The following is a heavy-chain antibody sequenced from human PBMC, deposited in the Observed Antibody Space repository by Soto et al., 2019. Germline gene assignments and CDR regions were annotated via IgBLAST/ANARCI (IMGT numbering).Heavy chain of an antibody. Sequence: PSATLSLTCAVYGGSFSGYYWSCIRQPPEKELEWIGEINHSGSINYNPSLKSRVTISVDTSKNQFSLKLSSVTAADTAVYYCARGYCSSTSCYAGYYYYYMDVWGKGTTVTV. CDR3: ARGYCSSTSCYAGYYYYYMDV. J-gene: IGHJ6*03. CDR1: GGSFSGYY. CDR2: INHSGSI. V-gene: IGHV4-34*01. D-gene: IGHD2-2*01.